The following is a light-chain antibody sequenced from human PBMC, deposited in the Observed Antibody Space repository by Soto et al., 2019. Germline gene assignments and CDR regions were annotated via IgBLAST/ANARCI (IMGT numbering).Light chain of an antibody. V-gene: IGKV1-5*01. J-gene: IGKJ1*01. CDR3: QQYNSWT. CDR1: QNIHSW. CDR2: DAS. Sequence: DIQLTQSPSTLSGSVGDRVTITCRASQNIHSWLAGYQQKPGEAPKLLIYDASSLQTVVPSRFSGSGSATEFTLTISSLQPGDFATFYCQQYNSWTFGLGTKVEIK.